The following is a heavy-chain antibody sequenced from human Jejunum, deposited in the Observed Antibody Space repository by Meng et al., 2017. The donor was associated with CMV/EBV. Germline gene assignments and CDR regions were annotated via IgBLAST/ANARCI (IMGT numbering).Heavy chain of an antibody. V-gene: IGHV4-61*01. Sequence: SCASVRSGSYFWSWIRQHPGKGLEWIGHSYYSGTTNYNPSLKSRVTISLDTSETQFSLSLSSVTAADTAVYYCATSSGWTYYFDNWGRGTLVTVSS. CDR2: SYYSGTT. CDR1: CASVRSGSYF. CDR3: ATSSGWTYYFDN. J-gene: IGHJ4*02. D-gene: IGHD6-19*01.